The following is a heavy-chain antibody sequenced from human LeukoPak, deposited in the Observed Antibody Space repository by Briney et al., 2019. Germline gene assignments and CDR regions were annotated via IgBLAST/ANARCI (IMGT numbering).Heavy chain of an antibody. CDR3: ARRNTADASIDF. CDR1: GGSIIGHW. V-gene: IGHV4-59*08. Sequence: SETLSLTCTVSGGSIIGHWWSWIRQPPGKGLEWIGDIFYSGSNNYNPSLKGRLSISLDTSKNQFSLKLSSVTAADTAMYYCARRNTADASIDFWGQGTLVIASS. CDR2: IFYSGSN. J-gene: IGHJ4*02. D-gene: IGHD2/OR15-2a*01.